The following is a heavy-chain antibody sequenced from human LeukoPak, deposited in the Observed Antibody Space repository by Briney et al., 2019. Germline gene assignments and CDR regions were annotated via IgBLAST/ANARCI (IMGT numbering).Heavy chain of an antibody. CDR2: IWYDGSNK. D-gene: IGHD2-2*01. V-gene: IGHV3-33*01. CDR3: AREPKLYCSSTSCYAGLDY. J-gene: IGHJ4*02. CDR1: GFTFSSYG. Sequence: GGSLRLSCAASGFTFSSYGMHWVRQAPGKGLEWVAVIWYDGSNKYYADSVKGRFTISRDNSKNTLYLQMNSLRAEDTAVYYCAREPKLYCSSTSCYAGLDYWGQGNLVTVSS.